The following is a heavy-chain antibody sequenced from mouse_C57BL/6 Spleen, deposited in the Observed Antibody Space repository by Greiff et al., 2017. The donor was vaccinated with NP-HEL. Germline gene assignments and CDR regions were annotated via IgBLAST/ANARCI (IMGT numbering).Heavy chain of an antibody. Sequence: VQLQESGAELARPGASVKLSCKASGYTFTSYGISWVKQRTGQGLEWIGEIYPRSGNTYYNEKFKGKATLTADKSSSTAYMELRSLTSEDSAVYFCARMLLPFDYWGQGTTLTVSS. V-gene: IGHV1-81*01. CDR1: GYTFTSYG. D-gene: IGHD2-12*01. CDR2: IYPRSGNT. J-gene: IGHJ2*01. CDR3: ARMLLPFDY.